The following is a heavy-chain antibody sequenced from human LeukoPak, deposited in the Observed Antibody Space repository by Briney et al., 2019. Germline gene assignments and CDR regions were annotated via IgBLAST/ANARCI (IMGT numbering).Heavy chain of an antibody. CDR1: GYTFTSYA. Sequence: ASVKVSCKASGYTFTSYALNWVRQAPGQGLEWMGWINTNTGNPTYAQGFTGRFVFSLDTSVSTAYLQISSLKAEDTAVYYCARSVVVAAMEALDYWGQGTLVTVSS. V-gene: IGHV7-4-1*02. CDR3: ARSVVVAAMEALDY. D-gene: IGHD2-15*01. CDR2: INTNTGNP. J-gene: IGHJ4*02.